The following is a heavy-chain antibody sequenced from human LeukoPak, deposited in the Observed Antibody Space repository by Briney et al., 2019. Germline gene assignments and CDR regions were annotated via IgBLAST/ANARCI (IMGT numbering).Heavy chain of an antibody. CDR1: GGTFSSYA. J-gene: IGHJ4*02. D-gene: IGHD4-23*01. CDR2: IIPIFGTA. CDR3: ARGTALSRHVTVVTRFDY. Sequence: GASVKVSCKASGGTFSSYAISWVRQAPGQGLEWMGGIIPIFGTANYAQKFQGRVTITADESTSTAYMELSSLRSEDTAVYYCARGTALSRHVTVVTRFDYWGQGTLVTVSS. V-gene: IGHV1-69*13.